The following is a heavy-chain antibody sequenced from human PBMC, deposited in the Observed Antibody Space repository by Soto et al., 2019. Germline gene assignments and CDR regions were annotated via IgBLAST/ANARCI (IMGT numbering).Heavy chain of an antibody. CDR3: ARAIVTPGTYYIDV. V-gene: IGHV3-66*01. Sequence: EVRLVESGGGLVQPGASLRLSCEASGFTVGTNYISWVRQSPGKGLEWVSVIYAAGHTYYPDSVKGRFTISRDKSLTTVSVQRRSLRVDDTAVYYCARAIVTPGTYYIDVWGKGTTVTVSS. CDR1: GFTVGTNY. J-gene: IGHJ6*03. CDR2: IYAAGHT. D-gene: IGHD4-4*01.